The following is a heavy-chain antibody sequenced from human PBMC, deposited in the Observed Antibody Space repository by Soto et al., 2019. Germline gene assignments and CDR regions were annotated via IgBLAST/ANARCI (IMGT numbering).Heavy chain of an antibody. V-gene: IGHV1-69*13. CDR3: ASPPNETSGYYYGMDV. D-gene: IGHD1-26*01. CDR1: GGTFSSYA. J-gene: IGHJ6*02. Sequence: SVKVSCKGSGGTFSSYAISWVRQAPXNVLNWTRWILPIFGPANYAQKFQARVTITADESTSTAYMELSSLRSEDTAVYYCASPPNETSGYYYGMDVWGQGTTVTVSS. CDR2: ILPIFGPA.